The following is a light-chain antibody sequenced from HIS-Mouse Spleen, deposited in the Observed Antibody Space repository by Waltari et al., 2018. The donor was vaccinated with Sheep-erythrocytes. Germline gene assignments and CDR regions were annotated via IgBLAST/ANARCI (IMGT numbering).Light chain of an antibody. CDR2: EVS. V-gene: IGLV2-14*01. CDR1: SSDVGGYNY. CDR3: SSYTSSSTPVV. J-gene: IGLJ2*01. Sequence: QSALTQPASVSGSPGPSITISCTGTSSDVGGYNYVSWSPQHPGKAPKLMIYEVSNRTSGVSNRFSGSKSGNTASLTISGLQAEDEADYYCSSYTSSSTPVVFGGGTKLTVL.